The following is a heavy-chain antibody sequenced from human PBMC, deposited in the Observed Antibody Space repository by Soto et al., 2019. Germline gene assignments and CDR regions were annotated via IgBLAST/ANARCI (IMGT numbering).Heavy chain of an antibody. CDR3: AALVVAADNWFDP. CDR2: IYYSGST. Sequence: SETLSLTCTVSGGSISSSRYYWGWIRQPPGKGLEWIGSIYYSGSTYYNPSLKSRVTISVDTSKNQFSLKLSSVTAADTAVYYCAALVVAADNWFDPWGQGTLVTVSS. V-gene: IGHV4-39*01. CDR1: GGSISSSRYY. J-gene: IGHJ5*02. D-gene: IGHD2-15*01.